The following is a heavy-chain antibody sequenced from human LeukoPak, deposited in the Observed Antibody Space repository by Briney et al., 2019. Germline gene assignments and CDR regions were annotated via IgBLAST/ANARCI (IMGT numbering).Heavy chain of an antibody. CDR3: ARDNNWGPDY. Sequence: ASVKVSCTTSGFTFTAHYMHWVRQAPGQGLEWMGWIKPDTGVTYYAQTFQGRFTMTVDVSISTVSMELTSLRSDDTAIYYYARDNNWGPDYWGQGTLVTVSS. J-gene: IGHJ4*02. CDR1: GFTFTAHY. D-gene: IGHD7-27*01. V-gene: IGHV1-2*02. CDR2: IKPDTGVT.